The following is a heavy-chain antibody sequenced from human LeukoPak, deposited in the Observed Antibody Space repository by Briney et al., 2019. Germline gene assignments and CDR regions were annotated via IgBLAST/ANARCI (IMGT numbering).Heavy chain of an antibody. CDR1: GFTFSSYN. Sequence: GGSLRLSCAASGFTFSSYNMNWVRQAPGKGLEWVSYISSSGSTRYYADSVKGRFTISRDNAKNSLYLQINSLRAEDTALYYCARDSGITLLRGVIDYWGQGTLVTVSS. CDR3: ARDSGITLLRGVIDY. CDR2: ISSSGSTR. V-gene: IGHV3-48*04. D-gene: IGHD3-10*01. J-gene: IGHJ4*02.